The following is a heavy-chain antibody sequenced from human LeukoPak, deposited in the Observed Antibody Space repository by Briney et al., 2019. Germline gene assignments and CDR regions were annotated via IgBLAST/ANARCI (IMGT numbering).Heavy chain of an antibody. CDR2: IYSGGST. CDR3: ASSGYSSSWYGEIS. J-gene: IGHJ4*02. D-gene: IGHD6-13*01. Sequence: GGSLRLSCAASGFTVSSNYMSWVRQAPGKGLEWVSVIYSGGSTYYADSVKGRFTISRDNSKNTLYLQMNSLRAEDTAVYYCASSGYSSSWYGEISWGQGTLVTVSS. V-gene: IGHV3-66*01. CDR1: GFTVSSNY.